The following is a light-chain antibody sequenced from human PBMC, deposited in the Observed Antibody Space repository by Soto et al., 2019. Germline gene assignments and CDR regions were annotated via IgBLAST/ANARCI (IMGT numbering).Light chain of an antibody. CDR1: QSVSSN. V-gene: IGKV3-20*01. CDR3: QQYGTSPET. CDR2: DAS. Sequence: IVVTQSAATLSVSPGESATLSCRASQSVSSNLAWHQQKPGQAPRILMYDASTRATGIPDRFSGSGSGTDFTLTISRLEPEDFAVYYCQQYGTSPETFGPGTKVDIK. J-gene: IGKJ3*01.